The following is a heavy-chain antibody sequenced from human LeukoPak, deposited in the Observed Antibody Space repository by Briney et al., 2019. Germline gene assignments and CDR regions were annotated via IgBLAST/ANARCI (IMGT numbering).Heavy chain of an antibody. CDR2: IRYDGSNK. V-gene: IGHV3-30*02. CDR3: AKDESITPEPYFDY. J-gene: IGHJ4*02. Sequence: GGSLRLSCAASGFTFSSYGMHWVRQAPGKGLEWVAFIRYDGSNKYYADSVKGRFTISRDNSTNTLYLQMNSLRAEDTAVYYCAKDESITPEPYFDYWGQGTLVTVSS. D-gene: IGHD1-14*01. CDR1: GFTFSSYG.